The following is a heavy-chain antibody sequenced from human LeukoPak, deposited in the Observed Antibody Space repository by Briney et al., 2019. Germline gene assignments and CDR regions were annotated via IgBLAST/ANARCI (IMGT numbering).Heavy chain of an antibody. CDR3: ARVNWFDP. V-gene: IGHV3-21*01. CDR1: GFTVSSTY. Sequence: GGSLRLSCAASGFTVSSTYMSWVRQTPGKGLEWVSSISSSSSYIYYADSVKGRFTISRDNAKNSLYLQMNSLRAEDTAVYYCARVNWFDPWGQGTLVTVSS. CDR2: ISSSSSYI. J-gene: IGHJ5*02.